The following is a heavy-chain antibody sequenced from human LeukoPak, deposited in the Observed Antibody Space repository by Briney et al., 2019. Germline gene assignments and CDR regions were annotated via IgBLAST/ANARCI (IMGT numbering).Heavy chain of an antibody. CDR3: AKDLRELSLYYYFDY. CDR2: ISGSGGTT. V-gene: IGHV3-23*01. Sequence: GGSLRLSCVASGFTFTSFAMSWVRQPPGKGLEWVSAISGSGGTTYYADSVKGRFTISRDTSKSTLHLQMDCLRAEDTAVYYCAKDLRELSLYYYFDYWGQGTLVTVSS. CDR1: GFTFTSFA. J-gene: IGHJ4*02. D-gene: IGHD3-16*02.